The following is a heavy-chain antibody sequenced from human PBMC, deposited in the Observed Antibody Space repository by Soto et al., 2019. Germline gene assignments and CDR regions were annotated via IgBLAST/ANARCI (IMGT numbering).Heavy chain of an antibody. CDR1: GFTFSSYS. D-gene: IGHD3-22*01. CDR3: ARDLGKSYYDSSGYSLAKVANLKAFDY. J-gene: IGHJ4*02. Sequence: EVQLVESGGGLVKPGGSLRLSCAASGFTFSSYSMNWVRQAPGKGLEWVSSISSSSSYIYYADSVKGRFTISRDNAKNSLYLQMNSLRAEDTAVYYCARDLGKSYYDSSGYSLAKVANLKAFDYWGQGTLVTVSS. V-gene: IGHV3-21*01. CDR2: ISSSSSYI.